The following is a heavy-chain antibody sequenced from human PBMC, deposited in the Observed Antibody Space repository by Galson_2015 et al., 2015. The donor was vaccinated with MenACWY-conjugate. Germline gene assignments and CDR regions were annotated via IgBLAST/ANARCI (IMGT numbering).Heavy chain of an antibody. Sequence: SLRLSCATSGFIFSNYWMSWVRQAPGKGLEWVANIKGDGRQTFYVDSVRGRFTISRDNAKNSLYLQMSSLRGEDTAVYYCVRHNVERDPLSGHHPTHSWGQGTLVTVSS. CDR3: VRHNVERDPLSGHHPTHS. CDR2: IKGDGRQT. D-gene: IGHD2-15*01. CDR1: GFIFSNYW. J-gene: IGHJ4*02. V-gene: IGHV3-7*05.